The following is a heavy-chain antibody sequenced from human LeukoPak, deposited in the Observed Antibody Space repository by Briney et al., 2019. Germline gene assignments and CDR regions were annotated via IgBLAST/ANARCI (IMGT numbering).Heavy chain of an antibody. CDR3: ARLLWFGEPQPPYFDY. V-gene: IGHV1-2*02. CDR2: INPNSGGT. J-gene: IGHJ4*02. Sequence: GASVKVSCKASGYTFTSYAMNWVRQAPGQGLEWMGWINPNSGGTNYAQKFQGRVTMTRDTSISTAYMELSRLRSDDTAVYYCARLLWFGEPQPPYFDYWGQGTLVTVSS. CDR1: GYTFTSYA. D-gene: IGHD3-10*01.